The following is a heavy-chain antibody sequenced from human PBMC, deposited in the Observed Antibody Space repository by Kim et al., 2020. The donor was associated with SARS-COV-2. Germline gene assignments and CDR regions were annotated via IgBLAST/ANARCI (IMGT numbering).Heavy chain of an antibody. CDR3: ARGGNLAYYYDSSGSYFDY. D-gene: IGHD3-22*01. Sequence: ASVKVSCKASGYTFTSYYMHWVRQAPGQGLEWMGIINPSGGSTSYAQKFQGRVTMTRDTSTSTVYMELSSLRSEDTAVYYCARGGNLAYYYDSSGSYFDYWGQGTLVTVSS. J-gene: IGHJ4*02. CDR2: INPSGGST. V-gene: IGHV1-46*01. CDR1: GYTFTSYY.